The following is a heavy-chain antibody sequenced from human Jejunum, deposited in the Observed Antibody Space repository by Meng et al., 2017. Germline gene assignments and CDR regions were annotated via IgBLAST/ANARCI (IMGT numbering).Heavy chain of an antibody. CDR3: TSRKVGATVLNY. Sequence: GESPKTPRAGLGFTFSDSDIHRVRQASGKGLEWVGRIRSKANNYATAHAASVKGRFTISRDDSMNTASLQMDSLNTEDTAVYYCTSRKVGATVLNYWGQGTLVTVSS. CDR2: IRSKANNYAT. V-gene: IGHV3-73*01. J-gene: IGHJ4*01. CDR1: GFTFSDSD. D-gene: IGHD1-26*01.